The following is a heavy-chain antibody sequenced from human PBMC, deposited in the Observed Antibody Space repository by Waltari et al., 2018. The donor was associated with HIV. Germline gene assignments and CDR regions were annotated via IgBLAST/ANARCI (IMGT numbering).Heavy chain of an antibody. Sequence: QVQLVQSGAEVKKPGASVKVPCKASAYICNSNYGITWVRQAPGQGLEWMGWISVYNGNTNYAQKLQGRITMTTDTSTRTTYMELRSLRSDDTAVYYCARDRADDILTGPLGPWGQGTLVTVSS. CDR1: AYICNSNYG. D-gene: IGHD3-9*01. V-gene: IGHV1-18*01. CDR2: ISVYNGNT. J-gene: IGHJ5*02. CDR3: ARDRADDILTGPLGP.